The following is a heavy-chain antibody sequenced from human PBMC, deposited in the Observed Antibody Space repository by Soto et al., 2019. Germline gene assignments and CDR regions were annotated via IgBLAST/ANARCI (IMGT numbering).Heavy chain of an antibody. CDR2: ISSSGSTI. D-gene: IGHD2-2*01. Sequence: GGSLRLYCAASGFTFSSYEMNWVRQAPGKGLEWVSYISSSGSTIYYADSVKGRFTISRDNAKNSLYLQMNSLRAEDTAVYYCARAASCSSTSCYYYYYYGMDVWGQGTTVTVSS. CDR3: ARAASCSSTSCYYYYYYGMDV. V-gene: IGHV3-48*03. CDR1: GFTFSSYE. J-gene: IGHJ6*02.